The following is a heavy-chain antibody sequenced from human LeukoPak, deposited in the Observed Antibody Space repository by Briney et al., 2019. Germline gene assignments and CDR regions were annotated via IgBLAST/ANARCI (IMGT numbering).Heavy chain of an antibody. V-gene: IGHV3-7*01. D-gene: IGHD3-10*01. CDR1: GFTFSRYC. Sequence: PGGSLRVSCVVSGFTFSRYCMSGVRHASGKGLGWVSNIKEYGNEKHYGDSVKGRCTISRDNAKNSLYLQMNSLRDEDTAAYYCASLVGYYRGSESNNWLDTWGQGTLVTVSS. J-gene: IGHJ5*02. CDR2: IKEYGNEK. CDR3: ASLVGYYRGSESNNWLDT.